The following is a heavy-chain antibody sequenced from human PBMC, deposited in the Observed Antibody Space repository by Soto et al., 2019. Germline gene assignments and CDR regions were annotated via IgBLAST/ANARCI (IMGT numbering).Heavy chain of an antibody. CDR2: ISGSGGST. V-gene: IGHV3-23*01. CDR3: AKDLRDIVVVVAATAPNDAFDI. Sequence: PGGSLRLSCSASVFTFSSYAMSWVRQAPGKGLEWVSAISGSGGSTYYADSVKGRFTISRDNSKNTLYLQMNSLRAEDTAVYYCAKDLRDIVVVVAATAPNDAFDIWGQGTMVTVSS. CDR1: VFTFSSYA. D-gene: IGHD2-15*01. J-gene: IGHJ3*02.